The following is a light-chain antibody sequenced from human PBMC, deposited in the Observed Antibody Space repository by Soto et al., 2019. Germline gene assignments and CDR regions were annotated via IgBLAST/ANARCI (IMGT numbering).Light chain of an antibody. Sequence: QSVLTQPPSASGTPGQRVTISCSGSSPNIGSNAVNWYQQLPGTASKLLIYNNNQRPSRVPDRFSGSRSGTSASLAISGLQSDDEADYYCAAWDDSLNGYVFGTGTKVIVL. CDR1: SPNIGSNA. CDR3: AAWDDSLNGYV. J-gene: IGLJ1*01. V-gene: IGLV1-44*01. CDR2: NNN.